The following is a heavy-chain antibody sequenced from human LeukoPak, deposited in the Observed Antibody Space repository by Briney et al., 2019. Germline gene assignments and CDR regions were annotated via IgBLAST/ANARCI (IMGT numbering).Heavy chain of an antibody. CDR3: ARASTGYCSSTSCYYYYYYYMDV. J-gene: IGHJ6*03. V-gene: IGHV4-34*01. Sequence: SETLSLTCAVYGGSFSGYYWSWIHQPPGKGLEWIGEINHSGSTNYNPSLKSRVTISVDTSKNQFSLKLSSVTAADTAVYYCARASTGYCSSTSCYYYYYYYMDVWGKGTTVTVSS. CDR1: GGSFSGYY. D-gene: IGHD2-2*01. CDR2: INHSGST.